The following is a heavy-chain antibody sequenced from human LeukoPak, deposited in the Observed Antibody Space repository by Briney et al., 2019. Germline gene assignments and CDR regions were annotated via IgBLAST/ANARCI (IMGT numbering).Heavy chain of an antibody. J-gene: IGHJ4*02. D-gene: IGHD3-3*01. CDR1: GLFVNSY. CDR3: AKLWGWRTHIDS. CDR2: IYAGGST. Sequence: GGSLRLSCTASGLFVNSYMTWVRQAPGKGLEWVSIIYAGGSTYYTDSVKGRFTISRDNSNNTVYLQMSSLKIEDMAVYYCAKLWGWRTHIDSWGQGTVVTVSS. V-gene: IGHV3-66*02.